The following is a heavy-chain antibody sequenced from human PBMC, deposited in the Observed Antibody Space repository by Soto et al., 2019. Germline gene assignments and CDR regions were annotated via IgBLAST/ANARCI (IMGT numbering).Heavy chain of an antibody. Sequence: SETLSLTCTLSGGSISSGDYYWSWIRQPPGKGLEWIGYIYYSGSTYYNPSLKSRVTISVDTSKNQFSLKLSSVTAADTAVYYCARGTFTIFGVVIIPNLHYFDYWGQGTLVTVSS. D-gene: IGHD3-3*01. CDR2: IYYSGST. V-gene: IGHV4-30-4*01. CDR3: ARGTFTIFGVVIIPNLHYFDY. J-gene: IGHJ4*02. CDR1: GGSISSGDYY.